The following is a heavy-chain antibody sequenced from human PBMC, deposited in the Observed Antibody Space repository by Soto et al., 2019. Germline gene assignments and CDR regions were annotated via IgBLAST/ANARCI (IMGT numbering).Heavy chain of an antibody. D-gene: IGHD4-4*01. Sequence: QVQLVQSGAEVKKPGASVKVSCKASGYTCISYDINWVRQATGQWLEWMGWMKPKTGDTGYAQKYQGRVTMTKNTSINTANLELSSLRSDDTAVYFCARGDGYSVDYWGQGTLVTVSS. CDR2: MKPKTGDT. CDR3: ARGDGYSVDY. V-gene: IGHV1-8*01. J-gene: IGHJ4*02. CDR1: GYTCISYD.